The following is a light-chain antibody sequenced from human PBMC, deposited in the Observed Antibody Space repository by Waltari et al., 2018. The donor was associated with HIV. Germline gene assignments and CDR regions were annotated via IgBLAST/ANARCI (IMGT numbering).Light chain of an antibody. CDR2: DVS. CDR3: SSYTSRSTVV. V-gene: IGLV2-14*03. CDR1: TSDIGTYNY. Sequence: QSALTQPASVSGSPGQSITISCTGTTSDIGTYNYVSWYQQLPGKAPKLVIYDVSNRPSGSSNRFSGSKSGNTASLTISGLQAEDDADYYCSSYTSRSTVVFGGGTRLTVL. J-gene: IGLJ2*01.